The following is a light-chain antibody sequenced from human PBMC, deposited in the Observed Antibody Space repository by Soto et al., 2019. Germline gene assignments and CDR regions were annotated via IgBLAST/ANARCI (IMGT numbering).Light chain of an antibody. J-gene: IGKJ4*01. V-gene: IGKV1-12*01. CDR3: QQTKSYPLA. Sequence: DIQMTQSPFTLSASVGDRVTITCRASQSISSRLAWYQQKPGKAPKVLIYAASSLQTGVPSRFSGGGFGTDFTLTISSLQPDDFATYYCQQTKSYPLAFGGGTKVDIK. CDR1: QSISSR. CDR2: AAS.